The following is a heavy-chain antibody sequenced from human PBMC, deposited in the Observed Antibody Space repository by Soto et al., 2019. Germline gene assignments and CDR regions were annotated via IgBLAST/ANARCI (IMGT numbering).Heavy chain of an antibody. Sequence: PSETLSLTCTVSGGSISSSSYYWGWIRQPPGKGLEWIGSIYYSGSTYYNPSLKSRVTISVDTSKNQFSLKLSSVTAADTAVYYCPIYGIYYYYDMDVWVQGTTVTVS. J-gene: IGHJ6*02. D-gene: IGHD3-3*02. CDR1: GGSISSSSYY. CDR3: PIYGIYYYYDMDV. CDR2: IYYSGST. V-gene: IGHV4-39*01.